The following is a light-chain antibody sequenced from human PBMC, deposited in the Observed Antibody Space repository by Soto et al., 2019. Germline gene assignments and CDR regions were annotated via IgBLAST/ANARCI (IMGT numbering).Light chain of an antibody. Sequence: IVLTQSPGSLSFSPWEIATLSCSSSQSVSGSFLAWYQQKPGQAPRLLIYGASSRATGIPDRFSGSGSGTDFTLTISRLEPEDFVLYYCQQYSSSPPTFGAGTKVDIK. V-gene: IGKV3-20*01. J-gene: IGKJ4*01. CDR3: QQYSSSPPT. CDR1: QSVSGSF. CDR2: GAS.